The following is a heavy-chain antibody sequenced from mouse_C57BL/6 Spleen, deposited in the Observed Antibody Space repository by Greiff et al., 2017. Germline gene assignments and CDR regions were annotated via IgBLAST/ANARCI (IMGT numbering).Heavy chain of an antibody. D-gene: IGHD1-1*01. CDR2: IRNKANGYTT. CDR3: ARILIPSYFDY. V-gene: IGHV7-3*01. CDR1: GFTFTDYY. J-gene: IGHJ2*01. Sequence: EVMLVESGGGLVQPGGSLSLSCAASGFTFTDYYMSWVRQPPGKALEWLGFIRNKANGYTTEYSASVKGRFTISRDNSQSILYLQMNALRAEDSATYYCARILIPSYFDYWGQGTTLTVSS.